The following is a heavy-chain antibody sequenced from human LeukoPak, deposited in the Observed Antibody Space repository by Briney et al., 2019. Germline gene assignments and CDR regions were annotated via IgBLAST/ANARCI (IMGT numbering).Heavy chain of an antibody. CDR3: ARGICSGGSCYLGDAFDI. V-gene: IGHV1-18*01. CDR2: ISAYNGNT. D-gene: IGHD2-15*01. Sequence: GASVKVSCKASGYTFTSYGISWVRQAPGQGLEWMGWISAYNGNTNYAQKLQGRVTMTTDTSTSTAYMELRSLRSDDTAVYYYARGICSGGSCYLGDAFDIWGQGTMVSVSS. CDR1: GYTFTSYG. J-gene: IGHJ3*02.